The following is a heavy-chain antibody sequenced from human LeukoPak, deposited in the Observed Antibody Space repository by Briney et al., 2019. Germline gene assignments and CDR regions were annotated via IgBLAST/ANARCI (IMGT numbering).Heavy chain of an antibody. V-gene: IGHV3-23*01. CDR2: ISGSGGST. Sequence: SGGSLRLSCAASGFTFSSYAMSWVRQAPGKGLEWVSTISGSGGSTYYADSVKGRFTISRDNSKNTLYLQMDSLRADDTAVYYCAKDGRYYESSGLGAFDVWGQGTMVTVSS. J-gene: IGHJ3*01. D-gene: IGHD3-22*01. CDR1: GFTFSSYA. CDR3: AKDGRYYESSGLGAFDV.